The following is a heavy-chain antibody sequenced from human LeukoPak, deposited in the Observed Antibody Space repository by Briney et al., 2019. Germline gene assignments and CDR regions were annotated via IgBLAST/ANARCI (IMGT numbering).Heavy chain of an antibody. Sequence: GASVKVSCKASGYTFTSYGISWVRQAPGQGLEWMGWISAYNGNTNYAQKLQGRVTMTTDTSTSTAYMELWSLRSDDTAVYYCARELGGWYYYYGMDVWGQGTTVTVSS. V-gene: IGHV1-18*01. D-gene: IGHD1-26*01. CDR3: ARELGGWYYYYGMDV. J-gene: IGHJ6*02. CDR1: GYTFTSYG. CDR2: ISAYNGNT.